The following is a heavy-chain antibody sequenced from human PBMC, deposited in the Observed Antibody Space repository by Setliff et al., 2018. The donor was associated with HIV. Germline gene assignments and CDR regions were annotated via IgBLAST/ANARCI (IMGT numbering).Heavy chain of an antibody. CDR2: VLSSGSA. CDR1: GASMSSYF. D-gene: IGHD5-18*01. J-gene: IGHJ4*02. Sequence: SETLSLTCTVSGASMSSYFWSWVRQTPGKGLEWIGYVLSSGSANFNPSLKSRATISVDTSKNQFSLKLSSVTAADTAVYYCARGPGGCSYGLPDYWGQGTLVTVSS. V-gene: IGHV4-59*01. CDR3: ARGPGGCSYGLPDY.